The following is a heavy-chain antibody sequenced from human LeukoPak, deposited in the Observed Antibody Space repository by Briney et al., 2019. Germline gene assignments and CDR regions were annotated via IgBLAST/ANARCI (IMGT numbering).Heavy chain of an antibody. CDR2: IKQDGSEK. J-gene: IGHJ4*02. CDR1: GFTFSTYW. CDR3: ARDKIVGATYFDS. D-gene: IGHD1-26*01. Sequence: GGSLRLSCAASGFTFSTYWMSWVRQAPGKGLEWVANIKQDGSEKYYVDSVKGRFTISRDDARNSVYLQMNSLRAEDTAVYYCARDKIVGATYFDSWGQGTLVTVSS. V-gene: IGHV3-7*01.